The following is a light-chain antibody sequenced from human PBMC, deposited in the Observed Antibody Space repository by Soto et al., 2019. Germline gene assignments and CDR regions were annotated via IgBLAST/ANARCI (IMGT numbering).Light chain of an antibody. CDR1: SSNIGTYT. Sequence: QAVVTQPPSASGTPGQRVTISCSGGSSNIGTYTVNWYQQLPGMAPRLLMYTNSQRPSGVPDRFSGSKSGTSASLAISGLQSEDEADYYCAAWDDTLNVSVFGGGTQLTVL. CDR3: AAWDDTLNVSV. J-gene: IGLJ7*01. V-gene: IGLV1-44*01. CDR2: TNS.